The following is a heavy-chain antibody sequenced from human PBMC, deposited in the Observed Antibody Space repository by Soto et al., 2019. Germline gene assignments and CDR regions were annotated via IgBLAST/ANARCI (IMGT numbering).Heavy chain of an antibody. CDR3: AKGIYGSGDHTYYYYYYMDV. V-gene: IGHV3-23*01. CDR1: GFNFSSYA. Sequence: PGGSLRLSCAASGFNFSSYAMSWVRQAPGKGLEWVSAISGSGGSTYYADSVKGRFTISRDNSKNTLYLQMNSLRAEDTAVYYCAKGIYGSGDHTYYYYYYMDVWGKGTTVTVSS. D-gene: IGHD3-10*01. CDR2: ISGSGGST. J-gene: IGHJ6*03.